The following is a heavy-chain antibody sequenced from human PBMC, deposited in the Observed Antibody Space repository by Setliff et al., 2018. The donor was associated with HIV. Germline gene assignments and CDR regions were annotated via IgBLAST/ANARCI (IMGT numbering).Heavy chain of an antibody. Sequence: SETLSLTCTVSGGSISSSSYYWGWLRQPPGKGLEWIGNIYNSGSNTYYASSLKGRFTISRDNSKNTLYLQMGSLRAEDMAVYYCARDASISSPYDAFDIWGRGTMVTVSS. CDR1: GGSISSSSYY. D-gene: IGHD6-6*01. CDR3: ARDASISSPYDAFDI. J-gene: IGHJ3*02. V-gene: IGHV4-61*05. CDR2: IYNSGSNT.